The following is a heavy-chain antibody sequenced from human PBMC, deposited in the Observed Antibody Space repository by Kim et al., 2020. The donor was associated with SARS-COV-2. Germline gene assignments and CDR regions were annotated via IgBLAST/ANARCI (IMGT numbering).Heavy chain of an antibody. Sequence: GGSLRLSCAASGFTFSSYAMHWVRQAPGKGLEWVAVISYDGSNKYYADSVKGRFTISRDNSKNTLYLQMNSLRAEDTAVYYCAREVATIFGNWFDPWGQGTLVTVSS. CDR1: GFTFSSYA. V-gene: IGHV3-30*04. D-gene: IGHD5-12*01. CDR3: AREVATIFGNWFDP. CDR2: ISYDGSNK. J-gene: IGHJ5*02.